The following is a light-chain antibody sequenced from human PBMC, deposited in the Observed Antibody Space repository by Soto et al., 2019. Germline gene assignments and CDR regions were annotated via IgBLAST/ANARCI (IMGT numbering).Light chain of an antibody. CDR2: DVS. J-gene: IGLJ2*01. CDR3: SSYTNSGTLMV. Sequence: QSVLTQPASVSGSPGQSITISCTGTSSDVGGYNYVSWYQQHPGKAPKLMIYDVSNRPSGVSNRFSGSKSGNTASLTISGLQAEDGADYYCSSYTNSGTLMVFGGGTKLTV. V-gene: IGLV2-14*01. CDR1: SSDVGGYNY.